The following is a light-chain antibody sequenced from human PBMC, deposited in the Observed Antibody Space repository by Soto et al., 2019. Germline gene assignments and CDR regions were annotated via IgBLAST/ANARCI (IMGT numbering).Light chain of an antibody. CDR3: QQYKNTPPET. CDR1: QSVDTL. V-gene: IGKV3-15*01. CDR2: GAS. J-gene: IGKJ2*01. Sequence: TVMTQSPPTLSMTPGETATLSCRASQSVDTLLAWYQQKPGQAPRLLVHGASKRAIGIPDRFTGSGSGTEFTLTISRLQSEDSAVYFCQQYKNTPPETFGQGTKVDI.